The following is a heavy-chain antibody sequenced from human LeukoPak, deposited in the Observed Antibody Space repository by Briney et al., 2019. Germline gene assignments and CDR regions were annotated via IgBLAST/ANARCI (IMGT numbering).Heavy chain of an antibody. V-gene: IGHV3-13*01. CDR3: ARDAGITGTTVLDY. CDR1: GFTFSSYD. CDR2: IGTAGDT. D-gene: IGHD1-7*01. J-gene: IGHJ4*02. Sequence: GSLRLSCAASGFTFSSYDMHWVRQATGKGLEWVSAIGTAGDTYYPGSVKGRFTISRENAKNSLYLQMNSLRAEDTAVYYCARDAGITGTTVLDYWGQGTLVTVSS.